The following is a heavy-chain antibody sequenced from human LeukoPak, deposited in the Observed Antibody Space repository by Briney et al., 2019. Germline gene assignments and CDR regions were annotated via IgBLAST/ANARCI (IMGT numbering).Heavy chain of an antibody. Sequence: PGGSLRLSCAASGFTVSSNYMSWVRQAPGKGLEWVSVIYSGGSTYYADSVKGRFTISRDNSKNTLYLQMNSLRAEDTAVYYCARERGWLFSQPEDYYGMDVWGQGTTVTVSS. D-gene: IGHD3-22*01. CDR2: IYSGGST. V-gene: IGHV3-66*01. J-gene: IGHJ6*02. CDR3: ARERGWLFSQPEDYYGMDV. CDR1: GFTVSSNY.